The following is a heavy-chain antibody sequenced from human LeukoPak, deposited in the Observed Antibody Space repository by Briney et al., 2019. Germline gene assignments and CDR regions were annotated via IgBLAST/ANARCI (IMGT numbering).Heavy chain of an antibody. CDR1: GGSISSGDYS. V-gene: IGHV4-30-2*01. D-gene: IGHD3-9*01. CDR2: IYHSGST. Sequence: SQTLSLTCAVSGGSISSGDYSWSWIRQPPGKGLEWIAYIYHSGSTYYNPSLKSRVTISVDRSKNQFSLKLSSVTAADTAVYYCARNNINYDILTGYSSTNWFDPWGQGTLVTVSS. CDR3: ARNNINYDILTGYSSTNWFDP. J-gene: IGHJ5*02.